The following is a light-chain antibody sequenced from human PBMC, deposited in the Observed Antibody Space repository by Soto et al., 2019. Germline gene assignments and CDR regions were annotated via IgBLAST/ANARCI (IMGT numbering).Light chain of an antibody. CDR2: GAS. Sequence: SMSPASLSVSNGERARLSCRASHSISSNLALYQQKPGQAPRLLVYGASTRATDIPARFSGSGSGTEFTLTISSLQSEDLAVYYCQQDTNLPLTFGGGTKVDI. CDR1: HSISSN. CDR3: QQDTNLPLT. V-gene: IGKV3-15*01. J-gene: IGKJ4*01.